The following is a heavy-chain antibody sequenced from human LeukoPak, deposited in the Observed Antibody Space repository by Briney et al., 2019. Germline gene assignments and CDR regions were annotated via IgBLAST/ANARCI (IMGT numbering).Heavy chain of an antibody. J-gene: IGHJ4*02. CDR1: GFTLSSYA. CDR2: ISGSGGST. D-gene: IGHD5-12*01. Sequence: SGGSLRLSCAASGFTLSSYAMSWVRQAPGKGLEWVSAISGSGGSTYYADSVKGRFTISRDNSKNTLYLQMNSLRAEDTAVYYCARASGYDVFDYWGQGTLVTVSS. CDR3: ARASGYDVFDY. V-gene: IGHV3-23*01.